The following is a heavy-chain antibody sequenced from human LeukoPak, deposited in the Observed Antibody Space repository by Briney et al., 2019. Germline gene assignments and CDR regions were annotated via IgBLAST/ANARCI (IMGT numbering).Heavy chain of an antibody. V-gene: IGHV4-39*01. CDR1: GGSISSSSYY. J-gene: IGHJ4*02. Sequence: SETLSLTCTVSGGSISSSSYYWGWIRQPPGKGLEWIGSIYYSGSTYYNPSLKSRVTISVDTSKNQFSLKLSSVTAADTAVYYCARRNGASFDYWGQGTLVTVSS. D-gene: IGHD2-8*01. CDR3: ARRNGASFDY. CDR2: IYYSGST.